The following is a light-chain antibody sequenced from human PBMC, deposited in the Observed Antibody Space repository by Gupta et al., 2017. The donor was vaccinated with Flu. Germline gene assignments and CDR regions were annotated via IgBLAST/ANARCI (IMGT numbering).Light chain of an antibody. Sequence: IVMTQSPATLSLSPGEGATLCCRASLGISGNLAWFQQMPGQAPRLLIYGVSTRATGIPARFSGSGSGTEFTLTISSLQSEDFAVYYCQQYNNWPRTFGGGTKVEIK. V-gene: IGKV3-15*01. CDR1: LGISGN. J-gene: IGKJ4*01. CDR2: GVS. CDR3: QQYNNWPRT.